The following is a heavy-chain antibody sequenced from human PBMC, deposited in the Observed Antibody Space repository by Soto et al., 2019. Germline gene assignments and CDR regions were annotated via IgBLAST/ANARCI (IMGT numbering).Heavy chain of an antibody. V-gene: IGHV4-59*01. Sequence: SETLSLTCTVSGTSISSYYWSWIRQPPGKGLEWIANIHYSGTTNYNPSLASRVTLSVDTSKNQFSLKMTSVTAAERAMYFCARYNSYAIDYWGRGTLVTVSS. D-gene: IGHD2-8*01. CDR3: ARYNSYAIDY. CDR2: IHYSGTT. J-gene: IGHJ4*02. CDR1: GTSISSYY.